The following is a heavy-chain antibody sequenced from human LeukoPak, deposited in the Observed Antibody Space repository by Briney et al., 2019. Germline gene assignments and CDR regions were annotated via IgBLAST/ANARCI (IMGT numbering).Heavy chain of an antibody. CDR1: GYSFNTYG. CDR2: ISTYNGNT. Sequence: ASVRVSSKTSGYSFNTYGISWVRQAPGQGLERMGWISTYNGNTDYAPKLQGRVTMTIDTYTSTAYMELRSLRSDDTAVYFCAREEYVWGSYRYVDYWGQGSLVTVSS. J-gene: IGHJ4*02. D-gene: IGHD3-16*02. CDR3: AREEYVWGSYRYVDY. V-gene: IGHV1-18*01.